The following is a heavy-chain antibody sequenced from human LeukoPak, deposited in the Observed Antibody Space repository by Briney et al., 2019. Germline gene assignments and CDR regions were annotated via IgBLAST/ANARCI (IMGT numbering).Heavy chain of an antibody. J-gene: IGHJ4*02. CDR3: AKQLGYCSDGSCYFPY. Sequence: GGSLRLSRAASGFTFSSFAMHWVRQAPGKGLEWVAVISYDGSNKYYADSVKGRFTISRDNSKSTLCLQMNSLRAEDAAVYYCAKQLGYCSDGSCYFPYWGQGTLVTVSS. V-gene: IGHV3-30*04. CDR1: GFTFSSFA. D-gene: IGHD2-15*01. CDR2: ISYDGSNK.